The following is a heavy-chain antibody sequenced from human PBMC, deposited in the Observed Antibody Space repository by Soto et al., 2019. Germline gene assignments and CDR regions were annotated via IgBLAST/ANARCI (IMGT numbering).Heavy chain of an antibody. CDR3: AQGGGNSDWYFDL. J-gene: IGHJ2*01. Sequence: QVQLQESGPGLVKPSETLSLTCTVSGGSISSYYWSWIRQPPGKGLEWIGYIYYSASTNYNPSLKSRVTISVDTSKNQFSLKLSSVTAADTAVYYCAQGGGNSDWYFDLWGRGTLVTVSS. CDR1: GGSISSYY. D-gene: IGHD2-21*02. CDR2: IYYSAST. V-gene: IGHV4-59*01.